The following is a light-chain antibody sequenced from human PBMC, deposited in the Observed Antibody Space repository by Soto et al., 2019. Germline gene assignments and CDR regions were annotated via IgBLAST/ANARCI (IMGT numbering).Light chain of an antibody. Sequence: QSALTQPASVSGSPGQSITISCTGTSSDYVSWYQQHPGKAPKLMISDVSNRPSGVSNRFSGSKSGNTASLTISGLQAEDEADYYCSSYTITSTYVFGSGTKVTVL. J-gene: IGLJ1*01. CDR2: DVS. V-gene: IGLV2-14*03. CDR3: SSYTITSTYV. CDR1: SSDY.